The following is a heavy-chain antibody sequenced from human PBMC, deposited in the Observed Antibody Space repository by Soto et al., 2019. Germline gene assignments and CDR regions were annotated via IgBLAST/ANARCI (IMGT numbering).Heavy chain of an antibody. CDR3: ARDFAYGYRYVNYYYYGMDV. Sequence: PGGSLRLSCAASGFTFSSYAMHWVRQAPGKGLEWVAVISYDGSNKYYADSVKGRFTISRDNSKNTLYLQMNSLRAEDTAVYYCARDFAYGYRYVNYYYYGMDVWGQGTTVTVSS. CDR2: ISYDGSNK. V-gene: IGHV3-30-3*01. D-gene: IGHD5-18*01. CDR1: GFTFSSYA. J-gene: IGHJ6*02.